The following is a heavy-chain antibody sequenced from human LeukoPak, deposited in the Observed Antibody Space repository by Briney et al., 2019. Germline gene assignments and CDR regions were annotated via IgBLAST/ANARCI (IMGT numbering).Heavy chain of an antibody. CDR1: GFTFSIYA. CDR2: ISGSGGTT. J-gene: IGHJ4*02. D-gene: IGHD2-21*02. Sequence: RGSLRLSCAASGFTFSIYAMTSVRQAPRKGLEWVSAISGSGGTTYYADSVKGRFTISRDNSKNTLYLQMNSLRAEDTAVYYCAREAYCGGGCPRYYYFDYWGQGTLVTVSS. CDR3: AREAYCGGGCPRYYYFDY. V-gene: IGHV3-23*01.